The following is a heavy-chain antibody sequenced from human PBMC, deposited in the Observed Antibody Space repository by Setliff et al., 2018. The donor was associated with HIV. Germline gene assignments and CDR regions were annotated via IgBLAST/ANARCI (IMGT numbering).Heavy chain of an antibody. CDR2: IGTAGDT. J-gene: IGHJ3*02. Sequence: GGSLRLSCAASGFTVSPNYMSWVRQAPGKGLEWVSHIGTAGDTYYLDSVKGRFTISREDARNSGYLQMNSLRDDDTAVYFCARTAYYRDSSGYYSVAFDMWGPETMVTVSS. CDR3: ARTAYYRDSSGYYSVAFDM. V-gene: IGHV3-13*01. D-gene: IGHD3-22*01. CDR1: GFTVSPNY.